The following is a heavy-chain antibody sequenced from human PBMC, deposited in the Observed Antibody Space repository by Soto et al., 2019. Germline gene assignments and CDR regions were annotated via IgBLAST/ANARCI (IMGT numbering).Heavy chain of an antibody. Sequence: EVQLVESGGGLVQPGGSLRLSCVASGFTFSTYWMSWVCLAPGTGLEWVATIKQDGNDKYYVDSVKGRFAISRDNAENSLYLQMSGLRPDDTAVYYCVRGCGSPSCPSYLDVWGKGTTVTVSS. CDR2: IKQDGNDK. CDR1: GFTFSTYW. J-gene: IGHJ6*04. CDR3: VRGCGSPSCPSYLDV. D-gene: IGHD2-2*01. V-gene: IGHV3-7*01.